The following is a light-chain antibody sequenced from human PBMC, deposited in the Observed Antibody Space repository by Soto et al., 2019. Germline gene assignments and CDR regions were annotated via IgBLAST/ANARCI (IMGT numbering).Light chain of an antibody. CDR3: QQSYNTPRT. CDR1: QSISTY. CDR2: AAS. J-gene: IGKJ1*01. V-gene: IGKV1-39*01. Sequence: DIQMTQSPSSLSASVGDRVTITCRASQSISTYLNWYQQKPGKAPNLLIYAASSMQSGVPSRFSGSGSGTDFTLTIRSLQPEDFATYYCQQSYNTPRTFGQGTKVEIK.